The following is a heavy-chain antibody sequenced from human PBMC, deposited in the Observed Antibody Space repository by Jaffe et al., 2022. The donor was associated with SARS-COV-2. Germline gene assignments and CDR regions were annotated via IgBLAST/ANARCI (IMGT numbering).Heavy chain of an antibody. CDR1: GFTFDDYT. Sequence: EVQLVESGGVVVQPGGSLRLSCAASGFTFDDYTMHWVRQAPGKGLEWVSLISWDGGSTYYADSVKGRFTISRDNSKNSLYLQMNSLRTEDTALYYCAKDINGAGVVEYYYYGMDVWGQGTTVTVSS. J-gene: IGHJ6*02. V-gene: IGHV3-43*01. CDR3: AKDINGAGVVEYYYYGMDV. CDR2: ISWDGGST. D-gene: IGHD3-3*01.